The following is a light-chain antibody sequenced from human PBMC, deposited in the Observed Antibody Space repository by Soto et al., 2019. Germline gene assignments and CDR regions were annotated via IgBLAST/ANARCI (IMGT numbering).Light chain of an antibody. CDR1: QSVSSSY. J-gene: IGKJ5*01. Sequence: EILLTQSPGTLSLSPWEIATLSCRASQSVSSSYLAWYQQKPGQAPRLLIYDASNRAAGVPVRFSGSGSGTDFTLTISSVEPDDFAVYYCQQRSNWPPITFGQGTRLEIK. CDR3: QQRSNWPPIT. CDR2: DAS. V-gene: IGKV3D-20*02.